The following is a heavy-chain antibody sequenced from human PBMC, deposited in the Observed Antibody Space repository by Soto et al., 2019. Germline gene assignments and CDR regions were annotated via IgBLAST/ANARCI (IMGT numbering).Heavy chain of an antibody. D-gene: IGHD3-22*01. V-gene: IGHV1-69*01. CDR2: LIPVFQTA. CDR1: GGLFSSYP. Sequence: QEQLGQSGAEVKKPGSSVKVSCKASGGLFSSYPISWVRQVPGQGLEWMGGLIPVFQTAYYTQRFQGRVTITADESTNTASMALSILRSEDTAIYYCARGGSGYTSFNEFWGQGTLVTVSS. CDR3: ARGGSGYTSFNEF. J-gene: IGHJ4*02.